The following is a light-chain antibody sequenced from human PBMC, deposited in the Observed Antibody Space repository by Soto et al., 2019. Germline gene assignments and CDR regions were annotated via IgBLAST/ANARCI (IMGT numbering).Light chain of an antibody. CDR1: TGAVTSGHF. J-gene: IGLJ3*02. Sequence: QAVVTQEPSLTVSPGGTVTLTCASSTGAVTSGHFPYWFQQKPGQAPTTLIYDTRNKHPWTPARFSASLLGGKSALTLSGAQPEDEAVYSCSLSYGGAWVFGGGTKLTVL. CDR3: SLSYGGAWV. V-gene: IGLV7-46*01. CDR2: DTR.